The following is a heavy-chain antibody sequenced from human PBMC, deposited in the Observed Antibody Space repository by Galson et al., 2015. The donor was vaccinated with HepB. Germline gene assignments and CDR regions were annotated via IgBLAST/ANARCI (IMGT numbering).Heavy chain of an antibody. J-gene: IGHJ4*02. V-gene: IGHV3-49*04. D-gene: IGHD6-13*01. CDR2: IRSKAYGGTT. CDR1: GFTFGEYV. Sequence: SLRLSCAASGFTFGEYVMSWVRQAPGEGLEWVGFIRSKAYGGTTEYAASVKGRFTISRDDSKSIAYLQMNSLKTEDTAVYYCTRDSSSAWYTFQYWGQGTLVTVSS. CDR3: TRDSSSAWYTFQY.